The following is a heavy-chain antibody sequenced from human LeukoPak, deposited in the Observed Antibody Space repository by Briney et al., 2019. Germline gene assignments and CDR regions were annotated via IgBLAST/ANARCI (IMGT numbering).Heavy chain of an antibody. D-gene: IGHD3-10*01. CDR2: VSDSGHT. V-gene: IGHV4-59*11. J-gene: IGHJ4*02. CDR1: GGSIRNHY. Sequence: PSETLSLTCTVSGGSIRNHYWSWVRQPPGKALEWVGYVSDSGHTNSNPSLKSQVTISVDTAKNQFSLKLSSVTAADTAVYYCARDSSYTSGSYYDDYFDSWSQGTLVTVSS. CDR3: ARDSSYTSGSYYDDYFDS.